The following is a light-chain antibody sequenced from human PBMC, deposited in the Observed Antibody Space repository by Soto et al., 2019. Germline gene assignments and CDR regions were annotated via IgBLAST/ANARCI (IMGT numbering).Light chain of an antibody. Sequence: DIQMTQSPPPLSALVEDRVTFLCRASKSISRYLAWYQQKPGNAPKLLIYKASILQSGVPSRFSGSGSGTEFTLTISSLQPDDFATYYCQQYNSYSPYTFGQGTNLEIK. CDR3: QQYNSYSPYT. J-gene: IGKJ2*01. V-gene: IGKV1-5*03. CDR1: KSISRY. CDR2: KAS.